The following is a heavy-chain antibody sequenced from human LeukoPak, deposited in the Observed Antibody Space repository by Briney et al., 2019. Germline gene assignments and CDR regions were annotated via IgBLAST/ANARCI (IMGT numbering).Heavy chain of an antibody. Sequence: SETLSLTCTVSGGSISSGSYYWSWIRQPAGKGLEWIGRIYTSGSTNYSPSLKSRVTISVDTSKNQFSLKLSSVTAADTAVYYCARAGYSSRRNDYWGQGTLVTVSS. V-gene: IGHV4-61*02. CDR1: GGSISSGSYY. D-gene: IGHD6-13*01. CDR2: IYTSGST. CDR3: ARAGYSSRRNDY. J-gene: IGHJ4*02.